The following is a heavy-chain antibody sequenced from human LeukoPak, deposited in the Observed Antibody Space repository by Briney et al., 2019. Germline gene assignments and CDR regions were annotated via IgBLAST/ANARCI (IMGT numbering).Heavy chain of an antibody. V-gene: IGHV4-39*01. J-gene: IGHJ4*02. CDR1: GGSISSSSYY. D-gene: IGHD3-16*01. CDR3: ARHGGRDGDYFDY. Sequence: SETLSLTCTVYGGSISSSSYYWGWIRQPPGKGLEWIGSIYYSGSTYYNPSLKSRVTISVDTSKNQFSLKLSSVTAADTAVYYCARHGGRDGDYFDYWGQGTLVTVSS. CDR2: IYYSGST.